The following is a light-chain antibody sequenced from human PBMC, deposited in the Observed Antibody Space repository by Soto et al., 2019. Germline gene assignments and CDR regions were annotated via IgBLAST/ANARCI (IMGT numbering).Light chain of an antibody. CDR3: QQYNNWPWT. CDR2: GAS. Sequence: EIVMSQSPATLSVSQGERATLSCRASQSVSSNLAWYQQKPGQAPRLLIYGASTRATGVPARFSGSGSGTEFTLTISSLQSEDFAVYYCQQYNNWPWTFGQRTKVDIK. CDR1: QSVSSN. V-gene: IGKV3-15*01. J-gene: IGKJ1*01.